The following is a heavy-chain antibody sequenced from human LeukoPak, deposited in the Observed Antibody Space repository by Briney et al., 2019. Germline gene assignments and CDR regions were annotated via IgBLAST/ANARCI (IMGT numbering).Heavy chain of an antibody. Sequence: ASVKVSCKASGYTFTGYYMHWVRQAPGQGLEWMGRINPNSGGTNYAQKFQGRVTMTRDTSISTAYMELSRLRSDDTAVYYCARVPPPHYYDSSGYYDYWGQGTLVTVSS. CDR3: ARVPPPHYYDSSGYYDY. J-gene: IGHJ4*02. D-gene: IGHD3-22*01. V-gene: IGHV1-2*06. CDR1: GYTFTGYY. CDR2: INPNSGGT.